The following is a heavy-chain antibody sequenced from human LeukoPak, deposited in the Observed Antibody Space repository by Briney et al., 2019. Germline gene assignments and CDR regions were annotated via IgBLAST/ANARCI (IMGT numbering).Heavy chain of an antibody. Sequence: PSETLSLTCTVSGGSISSGSYYWGWLRQPPGKGLEWIGSIYYSGSTYYYPSLKSRLTISVDTSKNQFSLKLSSVTAADTAVYYCARLDGYCSGGSCYSVSFVDPWGQGTLVTVSS. CDR3: ARLDGYCSGGSCYSVSFVDP. V-gene: IGHV4-39*01. CDR2: IYYSGST. J-gene: IGHJ5*02. D-gene: IGHD2-15*01. CDR1: GGSISSGSYY.